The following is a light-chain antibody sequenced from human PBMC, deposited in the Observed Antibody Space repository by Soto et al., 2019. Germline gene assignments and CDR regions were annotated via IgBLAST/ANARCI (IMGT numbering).Light chain of an antibody. J-gene: IGKJ4*02. CDR2: GAS. Sequence: EIVLTQSPGTLSLSPGERATLSCRASQSVSSNYLAWYQQKPGQAPRLLIYGASSRATGIADRFSGSGSGTDFTRTISRLEPEDFAVYYCQQYGSSPTFGGGTKVEIK. CDR1: QSVSSNY. V-gene: IGKV3-20*01. CDR3: QQYGSSPT.